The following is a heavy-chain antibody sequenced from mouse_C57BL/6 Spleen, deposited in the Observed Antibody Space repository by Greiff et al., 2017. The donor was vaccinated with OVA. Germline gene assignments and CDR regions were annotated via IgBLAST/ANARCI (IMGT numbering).Heavy chain of an antibody. J-gene: IGHJ2*01. CDR3: ARKGGNYPLDY. CDR2: IDPSDSYT. Sequence: QVQLQQPGAELVVPGASVKLSCKASGYTFTSYWMHWVKQRPGQGLEWIGEIDPSDSYTNYNQKFKGKSTLTVDKSSSTAYMQLSSLTSEDSAVYYCARKGGNYPLDYWGQGTTLTVSS. D-gene: IGHD2-1*01. CDR1: GYTFTSYW. V-gene: IGHV1-69*01.